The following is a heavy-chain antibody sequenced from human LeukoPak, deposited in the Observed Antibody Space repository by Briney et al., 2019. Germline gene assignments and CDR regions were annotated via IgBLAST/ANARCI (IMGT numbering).Heavy chain of an antibody. CDR1: GFTFSSYD. CDR3: ARVGYGGNSGAFDI. J-gene: IGHJ3*02. CDR2: IGTAGDT. Sequence: GGSLRLSCAASGFTFSSYDMHWVRQATGKGLEWVSAIGTAGDTYYPGSVKGRFTISRENAKNSLYLQMNSLRAGDTAVYYCARVGYGGNSGAFDIWGQGTMVTVSS. V-gene: IGHV3-13*01. D-gene: IGHD4-23*01.